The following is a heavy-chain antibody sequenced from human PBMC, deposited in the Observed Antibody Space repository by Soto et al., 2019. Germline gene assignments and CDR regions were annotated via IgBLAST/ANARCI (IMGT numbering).Heavy chain of an antibody. CDR3: ARDVLGGWVEKTYRAFDI. CDR1: GGTFKTFG. Sequence: QVQLVQSGAELKKPGSSVTVSCQASGGTFKTFGVSWVRQAPGQGLQWMGGIIPLLRTTDYAQNFQGRISISADESTNTFFMELTSLRSEDTAVYYCARDVLGGWVEKTYRAFDIWGQGTLVAVSS. D-gene: IGHD1-26*01. CDR2: IIPLLRTT. V-gene: IGHV1-69*01. J-gene: IGHJ3*02.